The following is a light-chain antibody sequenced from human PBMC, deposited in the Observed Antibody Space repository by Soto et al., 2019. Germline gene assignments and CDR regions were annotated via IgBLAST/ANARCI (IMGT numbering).Light chain of an antibody. CDR2: AAS. J-gene: IGKJ5*01. V-gene: IGKV1-27*01. CDR1: QSISNY. CDR3: RRYNSPLCT. Sequence: DIQMTQSPSSLSASVGDRVAITCRARQSISNYLAWYQQKPGKVPKLLIYAASTLQSGVPSRFSGRGSGTDFALTISGQQIEDGATLYFRRYNSPLCTFGQETRLEIK.